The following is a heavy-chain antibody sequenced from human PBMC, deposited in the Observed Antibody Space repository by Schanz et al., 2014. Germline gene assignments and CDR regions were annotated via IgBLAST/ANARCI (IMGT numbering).Heavy chain of an antibody. V-gene: IGHV3-33*08. J-gene: IGHJ4*02. CDR1: GFNFSNYD. CDR3: AREDCSATSCYFRY. Sequence: QVQLVESGGGVVQPGRSLRLSCAASGFNFSNYDIHWVRQAPGKGLEWVALIYYNGTNKYYADSVKGRFTISRDNSQNTLYLQMNTLRAEDTAVYYCAREDCSATSCYFRYWGQGTLVTVSS. D-gene: IGHD2-21*01. CDR2: IYYNGTNK.